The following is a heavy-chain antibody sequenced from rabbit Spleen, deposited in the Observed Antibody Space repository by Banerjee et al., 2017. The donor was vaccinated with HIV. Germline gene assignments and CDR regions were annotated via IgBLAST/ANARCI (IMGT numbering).Heavy chain of an antibody. Sequence: LEESGGGLVKPGGTLTLTCTVSGFSFSSNWICWVRQAPGKGLEWIACIGTNRGKTYYANWAKGRFTISKTSSTTVTLQMTTLTAADTATYFCARGEGVVNYLDYGMDLWGPGTLVTVS. V-gene: IGHV1S45*01. J-gene: IGHJ6*01. CDR2: IGTNRGKT. CDR3: ARGEGVVNYLDYGMDL. D-gene: IGHD1-1*01. CDR1: GFSFSSNW.